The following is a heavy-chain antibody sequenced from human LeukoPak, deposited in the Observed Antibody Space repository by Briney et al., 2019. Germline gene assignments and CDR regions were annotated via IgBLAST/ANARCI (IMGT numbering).Heavy chain of an antibody. CDR2: IYDSGST. V-gene: IGHV4-59*01. Sequence: PSETLSLTCTVFGGSISSYYWSWVRQPPGKGPEWIGYIYDSGSTNYNPSLKSRVTISVDTSKNQFSLKLSSVTAADTAVYYCARDLRYCSSTSCYADYYYGMDVRGQRTTVTISS. CDR3: ARDLRYCSSTSCYADYYYGMDV. CDR1: GGSISSYY. D-gene: IGHD2-2*01. J-gene: IGHJ6*02.